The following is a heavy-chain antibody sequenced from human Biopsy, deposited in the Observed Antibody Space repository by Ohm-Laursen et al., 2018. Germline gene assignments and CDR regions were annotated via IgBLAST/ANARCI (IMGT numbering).Heavy chain of an antibody. CDR2: FAPENGKT. Sequence: SSVKISCKVSGYTLTALSMHWVRQAPGRGLEWMGGFAPENGKTIYAQKFQGRITMTEDTSTDTAYMELSSLRSEDTAVYYCAADINVWNVNYWGQGTQVTVSS. J-gene: IGHJ4*02. CDR1: GYTLTALS. CDR3: AADINVWNVNY. V-gene: IGHV1-24*01. D-gene: IGHD1-1*01.